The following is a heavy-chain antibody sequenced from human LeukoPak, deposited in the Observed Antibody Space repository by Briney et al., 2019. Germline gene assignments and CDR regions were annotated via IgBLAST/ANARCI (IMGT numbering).Heavy chain of an antibody. D-gene: IGHD3-10*01. V-gene: IGHV1-2*02. CDR1: GYTFTGYY. CDR3: ARVEIPITMVRKRSLDFQH. Sequence: ASVKVSCKASGYTFTGYYMHWVRQAPGQGLEWMGWINPNSGGTNYAQKFQGRVTMTRDTSISTAYMELSRLRSDDTAVYYCARVEIPITMVRKRSLDFQHWGQGTLVTVSS. CDR2: INPNSGGT. J-gene: IGHJ1*01.